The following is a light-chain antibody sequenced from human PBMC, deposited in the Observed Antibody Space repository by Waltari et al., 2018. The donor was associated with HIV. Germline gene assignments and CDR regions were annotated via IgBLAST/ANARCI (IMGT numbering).Light chain of an antibody. V-gene: IGLV2-8*01. CDR3: SSYVGNNIYV. J-gene: IGLJ1*01. CDR2: EVN. CDR1: SSDVGTYNY. Sequence: QSALTQPPSASGSPGQSVTISCIGTSSDVGTYNYVSWYQHHPGRAPKLMICEVNQRASGVPDRFSASRSGNTAYLTVSGLQPEDEADYYCSSYVGNNIYVFGTGTKVTVL.